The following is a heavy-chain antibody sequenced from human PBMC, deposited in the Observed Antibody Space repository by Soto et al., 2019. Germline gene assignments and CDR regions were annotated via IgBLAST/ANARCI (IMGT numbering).Heavy chain of an antibody. CDR1: GFTFSSYW. CDR3: ARGSYGSGTYYKGDWFGF. V-gene: IGHV3-74*01. CDR2: INSDGSST. D-gene: IGHD3-10*01. Sequence: GGSLRLSCAASGFTFSSYWMHWVRQAPGKGLVWVSRINSDGSSTSYADSVKGRFTISRDNAKNTLYLQMNSLRAEDTAVYYCARGSYGSGTYYKGDWFGFWGQGTLVTVSS. J-gene: IGHJ5*01.